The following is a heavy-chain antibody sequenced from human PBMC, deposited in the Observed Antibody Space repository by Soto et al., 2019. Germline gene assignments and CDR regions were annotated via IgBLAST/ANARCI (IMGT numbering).Heavy chain of an antibody. CDR1: GFTFSSYG. Sequence: TGGSLRLSCAASGFTFSSYGMHWVRQAPGKGLEWVAVILYDGSKKYYAVSVKGRFTISRDNSKNTMYLQMSSLRGEDTALYYCVKDGSSGWPYFGDMDVWGRVTTVPVP. V-gene: IGHV3-30*18. CDR2: ILYDGSKK. D-gene: IGHD6-19*01. CDR3: VKDGSSGWPYFGDMDV. J-gene: IGHJ6*02.